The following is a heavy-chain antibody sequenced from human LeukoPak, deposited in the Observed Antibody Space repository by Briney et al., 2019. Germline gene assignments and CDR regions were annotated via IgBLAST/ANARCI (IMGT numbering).Heavy chain of an antibody. Sequence: SETLSLTCTVPGGSISSYYWSWIRQPPGKGLEWIGYIYYSGSTNYNPSLKSRVTISVDTSKNQFSLKLSSVTAADTAVYYCAGSSGYYYFDYWGQGTLVTVSS. CDR2: IYYSGST. CDR3: AGSSGYYYFDY. CDR1: GGSISSYY. V-gene: IGHV4-59*01. J-gene: IGHJ4*02. D-gene: IGHD3-22*01.